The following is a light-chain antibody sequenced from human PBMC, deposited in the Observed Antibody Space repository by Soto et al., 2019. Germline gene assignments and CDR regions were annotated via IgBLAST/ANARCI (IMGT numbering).Light chain of an antibody. CDR2: DVS. J-gene: IGLJ1*01. Sequence: SALTQPRSVSGSPGQSVTISCTGTSSDVGTYDFVSWYQQHPGKAPRLMTFDVSERPSGVPDRFSGSKSGNTASLTISGLQAEDEADYYCCLYAVTFYVFGTGTKVTVL. CDR3: CLYAVTFYV. V-gene: IGLV2-11*01. CDR1: SSDVGTYDF.